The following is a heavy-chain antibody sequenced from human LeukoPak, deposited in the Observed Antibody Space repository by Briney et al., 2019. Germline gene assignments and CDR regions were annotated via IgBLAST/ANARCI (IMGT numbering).Heavy chain of an antibody. J-gene: IGHJ2*01. D-gene: IGHD4-11*01. CDR2: INPNSGGT. V-gene: IGHV1-2*02. CDR3: ARVAYSNYWYFDL. CDR1: GYTFTGYY. Sequence: ASVKVSCKASGYTFTGYYMHWVRQAPGQGLEWMGWINPNSGGTNYAQKFQGRVTMTRDTSISTAYMELSRLRSDDTAVYYCARVAYSNYWYFDLWGRGTLVTVSS.